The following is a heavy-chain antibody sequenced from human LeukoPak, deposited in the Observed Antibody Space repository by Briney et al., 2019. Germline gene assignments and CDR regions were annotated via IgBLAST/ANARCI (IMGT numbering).Heavy chain of an antibody. V-gene: IGHV3-11*04. Sequence: LSLTCAVSGGSISSNNYYWGWVRQPPGKGLETVSYIYNGGDTIYYADSVRGRFTISRDNAESSLYLQMNSLRAEDTAVYYCARGHWGLDYWGRGTLVTVSS. CDR1: GGSISSNNYY. CDR3: ARGHWGLDY. CDR2: IYNGGDTI. D-gene: IGHD7-27*01. J-gene: IGHJ4*02.